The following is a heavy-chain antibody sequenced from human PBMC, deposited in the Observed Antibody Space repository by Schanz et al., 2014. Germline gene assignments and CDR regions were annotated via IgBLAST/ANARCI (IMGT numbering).Heavy chain of an antibody. J-gene: IGHJ4*02. V-gene: IGHV3-74*01. Sequence: EVQLVESGGDLVQPGGSLRLSCAASGFTLSRYWMHWVRQVPGKGLVWVSRISPDGSSTTYADSVKGRLTISRDNAKNTLYLQMHSLRAEDTAVYYCARGRSLGWCDYWGQGTLVTVSS. CDR2: ISPDGSST. CDR1: GFTLSRYW. CDR3: ARGRSLGWCDY. D-gene: IGHD2-21*01.